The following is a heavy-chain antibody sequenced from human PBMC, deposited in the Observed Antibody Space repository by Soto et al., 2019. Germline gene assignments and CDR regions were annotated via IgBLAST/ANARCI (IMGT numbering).Heavy chain of an antibody. CDR2: IIPIFGTA. Sequence: ASVKVSCKASGGTFSSYAISWVRQAPGQGLEWMGGIIPIFGTANYAQKFQGRVTITADKSTSIAYMELSSLRSEDTAVYYCARDGIIAARYDYWGQGTLVTVSS. D-gene: IGHD6-6*01. CDR3: ARDGIIAARYDY. CDR1: GGTFSSYA. J-gene: IGHJ4*02. V-gene: IGHV1-69*06.